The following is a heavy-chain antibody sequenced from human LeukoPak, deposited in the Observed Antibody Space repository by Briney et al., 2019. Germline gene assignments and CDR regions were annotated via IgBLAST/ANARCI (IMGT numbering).Heavy chain of an antibody. V-gene: IGHV3-30-3*01. CDR1: GFTFSSYA. D-gene: IGHD3-16*01. J-gene: IGHJ4*02. CDR2: ISYDGSNK. CDR3: ASGRGTRVFDY. Sequence: PGGSLRLSCAASGFTFSSYAMHWVRQAPGKGQEWVAVISYDGSNKYYADSVRGRFTISRDNSKNTLYLQMNSLRAEDTAVYYCASGRGTRVFDYWGQGTLVTVSS.